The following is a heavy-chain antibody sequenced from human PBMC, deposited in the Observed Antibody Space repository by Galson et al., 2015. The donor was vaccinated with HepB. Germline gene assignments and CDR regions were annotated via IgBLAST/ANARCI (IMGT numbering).Heavy chain of an antibody. V-gene: IGHV3-23*01. CDR1: GFTFSSYA. CDR2: ISGSGGST. J-gene: IGHJ4*02. D-gene: IGHD3-3*01. Sequence: LRLSCAASGFTFSSYAMSWVRQAPGKGLEWVSAISGSGGSTYYADSVKGRFTISRDNSKNTLYLQMNSLRAEDTAVYYCAKDRGTYDFWSGYTKGGLDYWGQGTLVTVSS. CDR3: AKDRGTYDFWSGYTKGGLDY.